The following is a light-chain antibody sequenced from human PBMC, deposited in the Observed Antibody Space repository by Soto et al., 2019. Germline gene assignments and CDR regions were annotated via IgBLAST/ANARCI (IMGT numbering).Light chain of an antibody. CDR3: QSYDSSLSVLYV. CDR1: NSNIGAGYE. Sequence: QSVLTQPPSVSGAPGQRVIISGTGSNSNIGAGYEVHWFQQLPGTAPKLLIYGNINRPSGVPDRFSGSKSGTSASLAITGLQPEDESDYYCQSYDSSLSVLYVFGTGTKLTVL. CDR2: GNI. V-gene: IGLV1-40*01. J-gene: IGLJ1*01.